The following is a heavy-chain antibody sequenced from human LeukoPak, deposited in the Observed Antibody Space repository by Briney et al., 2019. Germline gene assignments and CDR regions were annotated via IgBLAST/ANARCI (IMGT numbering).Heavy chain of an antibody. CDR2: MNPNTTKT. Sequence: ASVKVSCKASGYTFTNYDINWVRQATGQGLEWMGWMNPNTTKTGYAQKFQGRVTMTRNTSITTAYMELSSLRSEDTAVYYCARDPAQSYYTDVWGIGTTVIVSS. CDR1: GYTFTNYD. J-gene: IGHJ6*03. CDR3: ARDPAQSYYTDV. V-gene: IGHV1-8*01.